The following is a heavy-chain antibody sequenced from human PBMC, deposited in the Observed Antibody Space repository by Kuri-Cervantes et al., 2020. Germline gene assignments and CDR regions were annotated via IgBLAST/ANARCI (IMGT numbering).Heavy chain of an antibody. D-gene: IGHD3-9*01. Sequence: ASVKVSCKASGYTFTGYYMHWVRQAPGQGLEWMGWINPNSGGTNYAQKFQGRVTMTRNTSISTAYMEPSSLRSEDTAVYYCARGPRYFDWLLPQYYYYYGMDVWGQGTTVTVSS. CDR3: ARGPRYFDWLLPQYYYYYGMDV. V-gene: IGHV1-2*02. CDR2: INPNSGGT. CDR1: GYTFTGYY. J-gene: IGHJ6*02.